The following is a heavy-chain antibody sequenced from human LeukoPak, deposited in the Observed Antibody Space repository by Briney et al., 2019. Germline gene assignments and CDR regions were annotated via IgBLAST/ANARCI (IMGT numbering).Heavy chain of an antibody. Sequence: SETLSLTCSVPGGSINTTYWSWIRQPPGRGLEWIGSIHYSGSTNYNSSLKSRVTISVDTSKNQFSLKMISVTTADTAVYFCARVDSSGRGFDPWGQGTLVTVSS. CDR1: GGSINTTY. D-gene: IGHD6-19*01. J-gene: IGHJ5*02. V-gene: IGHV4-59*01. CDR3: ARVDSSGRGFDP. CDR2: IHYSGST.